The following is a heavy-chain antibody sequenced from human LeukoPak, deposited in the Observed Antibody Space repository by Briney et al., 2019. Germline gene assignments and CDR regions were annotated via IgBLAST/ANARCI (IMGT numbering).Heavy chain of an antibody. CDR2: IRNKANRYTT. Sequence: GGSLRLSCAASGFTFSDYYMDWVRQAPGRGLGWVGRIRNKANRYTTEYAASVKGRFTISRDDSKNSLYLQMNSLKTEDTAVFYCARAGYCSGGSCYDAFHVWGRGTMVTVSS. J-gene: IGHJ3*01. V-gene: IGHV3-72*01. D-gene: IGHD2-15*01. CDR1: GFTFSDYY. CDR3: ARAGYCSGGSCYDAFHV.